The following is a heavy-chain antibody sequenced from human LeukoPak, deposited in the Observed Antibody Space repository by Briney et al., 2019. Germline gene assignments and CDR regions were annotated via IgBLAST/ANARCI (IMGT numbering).Heavy chain of an antibody. CDR1: GFTLSDFC. CDR2: INPTSTSI. CDR3: VRLSRSSDRNDYYYYYNS. Sequence: KAGGSLRLSCAPPGFTLSDFCIKCVRQAPGKGLGCVSSINPTSTSIYYADAVRGRLTISRDNAQCSLYMHMNTVRDEDTAVYYCVRLSRSSDRNDYYYYYNSWGKGTLVTVSS. V-gene: IGHV3-21*01. J-gene: IGHJ4*02. D-gene: IGHD3-22*01.